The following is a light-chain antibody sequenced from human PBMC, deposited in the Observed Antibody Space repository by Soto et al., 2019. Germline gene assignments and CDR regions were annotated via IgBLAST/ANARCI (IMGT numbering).Light chain of an antibody. CDR3: QSYDRTLIAFYA. V-gene: IGLV1-40*01. J-gene: IGLJ1*01. CDR1: SSNIGAGYD. Sequence: QSVLTQPPSVSRAPGQRVTISCTGSSSNIGAGYDVHWYQQLPGTAPKLLIYGNSNRPSGVPDRFSGSKSGTSASLAITGLRAEDEANYYGQSYDRTLIAFYAFG. CDR2: GNS.